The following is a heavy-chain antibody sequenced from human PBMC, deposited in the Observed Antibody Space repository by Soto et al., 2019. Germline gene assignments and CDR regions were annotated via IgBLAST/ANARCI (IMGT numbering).Heavy chain of an antibody. V-gene: IGHV4-59*01. J-gene: IGHJ4*02. CDR2: IYYSGST. D-gene: IGHD2-2*01. Sequence: PSETLSLTCTVSGGSISSYYWSWIRQPPGKGLEWIGYIYYSGSTNYNPSLKSRVTISVDTSKNQFSLKLSSVTAADTAVYYCARNRFYCSSTSCYHHFDYWGQGTLVTVSS. CDR1: GGSISSYY. CDR3: ARNRFYCSSTSCYHHFDY.